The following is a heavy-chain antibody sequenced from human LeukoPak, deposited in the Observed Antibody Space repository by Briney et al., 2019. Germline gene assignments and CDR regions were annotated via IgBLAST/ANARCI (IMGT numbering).Heavy chain of an antibody. CDR1: GFTFSSYA. Sequence: GGSLRLSCAASGFTFSSYAMHWVRQAPGKGLQWVALISFDGSDKYYADSVKGRFTISRDNSKNTPYVQMNSLRAEDPAVYYCARSSAVRLLNFDYWGQGTLVTVSS. V-gene: IGHV3-30*01. J-gene: IGHJ4*02. CDR2: ISFDGSDK. CDR3: ARSSAVRLLNFDY. D-gene: IGHD6-6*01.